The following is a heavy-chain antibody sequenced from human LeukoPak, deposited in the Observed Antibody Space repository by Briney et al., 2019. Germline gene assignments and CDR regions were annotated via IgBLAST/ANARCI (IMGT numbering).Heavy chain of an antibody. J-gene: IGHJ4*02. CDR2: IGGRDGST. V-gene: IGHV3-23*01. D-gene: IGHD3-10*01. Sequence: GGSLRLSCAASGFTFSSYGMSWVRQAPGKGLEWVSAIGGRDGSTYCADSVKGRFTISRDNSKNTLYVQMNSLRAEDTAVYYCAKGHYYGSGSLDHWGQGTLVTVSS. CDR1: GFTFSSYG. CDR3: AKGHYYGSGSLDH.